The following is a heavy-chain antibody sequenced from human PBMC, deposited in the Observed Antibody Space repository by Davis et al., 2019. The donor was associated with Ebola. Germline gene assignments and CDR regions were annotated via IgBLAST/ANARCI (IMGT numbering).Heavy chain of an antibody. CDR3: AAGDSSSLRSDY. Sequence: SVKVSCKASGFTFTSSAMQWVRQARGQRLEWIGWIVVGSGNTNYAQKFQERVTITRDMSTSTAYMELSSLRSEDTAVYYCAAGDSSSLRSDYWGQGTLVTVSS. CDR2: IVVGSGNT. V-gene: IGHV1-58*02. CDR1: GFTFTSSA. J-gene: IGHJ4*02. D-gene: IGHD6-13*01.